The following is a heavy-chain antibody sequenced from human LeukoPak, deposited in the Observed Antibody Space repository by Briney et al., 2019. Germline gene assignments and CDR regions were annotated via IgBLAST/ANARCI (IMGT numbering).Heavy chain of an antibody. V-gene: IGHV4-34*01. CDR2: INHSGST. Sequence: SETLSLTCAVYRGSFSGYYWSWIRQPPGKGLEWIGEINHSGSTNYNPSLKSRVTISVDTSKNQFSLKLSSVTAADMAVYYCARREAFWTGYRGFFDYWGQGTLVAVSS. D-gene: IGHD3/OR15-3a*01. CDR3: ARREAFWTGYRGFFDY. J-gene: IGHJ4*02. CDR1: RGSFSGYY.